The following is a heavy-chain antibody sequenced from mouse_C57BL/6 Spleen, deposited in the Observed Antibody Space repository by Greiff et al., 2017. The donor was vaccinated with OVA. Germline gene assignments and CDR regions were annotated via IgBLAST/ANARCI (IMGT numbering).Heavy chain of an antibody. CDR3: ARSRITTVVATGDAMDY. D-gene: IGHD1-1*01. J-gene: IGHJ4*01. CDR1: GYTFTEYT. Sequence: QVQLQQSGAELVKPGASVKLSCKASGYTFTEYTIHWVKQRSGQGLEWIGWFYPGSGSIKYNEKFKDKATLTADKSSSAAYMQLSSLTSEDSAVDYCARSRITTVVATGDAMDYWGQGTSVTVSS. V-gene: IGHV1-62-2*01. CDR2: FYPGSGSI.